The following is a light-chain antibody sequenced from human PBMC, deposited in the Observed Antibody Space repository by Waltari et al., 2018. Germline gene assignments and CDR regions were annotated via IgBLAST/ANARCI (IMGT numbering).Light chain of an antibody. J-gene: IGKJ1*01. CDR3: LQYSFSPRT. V-gene: IGKV1-12*01. CDR1: QSISSW. Sequence: DIQMTQSPSSLSASVGDTVTITCRASQSISSWLAWYQQKPGKAPNLLIYKASSLQSGVPSRFSGTVSGTDFTLTISSLQPEDFATYYCLQYSFSPRTFGQGTKVEIK. CDR2: KAS.